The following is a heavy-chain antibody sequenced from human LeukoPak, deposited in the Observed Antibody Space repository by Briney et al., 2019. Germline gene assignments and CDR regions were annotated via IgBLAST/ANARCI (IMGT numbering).Heavy chain of an antibody. J-gene: IGHJ4*02. D-gene: IGHD3-3*01. Sequence: ASVKVSCKASGYTFTSYDINWVRQATGQGLKWMGWMNPNSGNTGYAQKFRGRVTMTRNTSISTAYMELSSLRSEDTAVYYCARGGYYDFWSGYYGNYFDYWGQGTLVTVSS. CDR3: ARGGYYDFWSGYYGNYFDY. CDR1: GYTFTSYD. V-gene: IGHV1-8*01. CDR2: MNPNSGNT.